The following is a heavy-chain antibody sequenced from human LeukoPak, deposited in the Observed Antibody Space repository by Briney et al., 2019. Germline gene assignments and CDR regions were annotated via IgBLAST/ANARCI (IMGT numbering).Heavy chain of an antibody. D-gene: IGHD1-26*01. Sequence: GGSLTLACAAAAFTVNTYAMHWTRQAPGKGVESLAVMSSDASNQDHGASVRGRFTISRDNSKNTLYLKMNSLSAEDTAVYYCARNLGAGWELPDYWGQGTLVTVSS. CDR2: MSSDASNQ. CDR1: AFTVNTYA. V-gene: IGHV3-30-3*01. J-gene: IGHJ4*02. CDR3: ARNLGAGWELPDY.